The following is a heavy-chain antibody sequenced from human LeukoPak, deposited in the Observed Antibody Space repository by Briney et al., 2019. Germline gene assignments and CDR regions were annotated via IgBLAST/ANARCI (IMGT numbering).Heavy chain of an antibody. V-gene: IGHV3-7*01. CDR3: ARSALD. CDR2: VNPDGSSG. J-gene: IGHJ4*02. Sequence: GGSLRLSCAASGFTFSGYWMICVRQAPGKGREGGANVNPDGSSGYYIDSVKGRFTISGDNAKNSVSVQMNILRCGDEALYYCARSALDCGQATPVTASP. CDR1: GFTFSGYW.